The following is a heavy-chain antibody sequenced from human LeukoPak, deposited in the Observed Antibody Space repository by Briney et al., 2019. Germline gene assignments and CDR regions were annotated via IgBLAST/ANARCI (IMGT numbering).Heavy chain of an antibody. V-gene: IGHV4-4*07. CDR2: IYTSGST. CDR1: GGSIRSYY. D-gene: IGHD3-22*01. CDR3: ARSNYFYDSSGPFDY. J-gene: IGHJ4*02. Sequence: KPSETLSLTCTVSGGSIRSYYWSWIRQPAGKGLECIGRIYTSGSTNYNPSLKSRVTMSVDTSKNQFSLKLSSVTAADTAVYYCARSNYFYDSSGPFDYWGQGTLVAVSS.